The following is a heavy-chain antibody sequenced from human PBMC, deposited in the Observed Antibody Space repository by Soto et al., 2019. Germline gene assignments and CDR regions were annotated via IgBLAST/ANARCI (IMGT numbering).Heavy chain of an antibody. V-gene: IGHV3-13*01. CDR3: ARARTLLWFGELYV. Sequence: GGSLRLSCAASGFTFSSYDMHWVRQATGKGLEWVSAIGTAGDTYYPGSVKGRFTISRENAKNSLYLQMNSLRAGDTAVYYCARARTLLWFGELYVWGKGTTVTVSS. D-gene: IGHD3-10*01. J-gene: IGHJ6*04. CDR2: IGTAGDT. CDR1: GFTFSSYD.